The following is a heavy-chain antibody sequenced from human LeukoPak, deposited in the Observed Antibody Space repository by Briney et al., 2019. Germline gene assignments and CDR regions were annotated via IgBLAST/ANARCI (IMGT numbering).Heavy chain of an antibody. D-gene: IGHD3-10*01. V-gene: IGHV4-39*01. CDR3: ARRNYYGSGLNWFDP. J-gene: IGHJ5*02. Sequence: SEALSLTCTVSGGSISSSSYYWGWIRQPPGKGLEWIGSIYYSGSTYYNPSLKSRVTISVDTSKNQFSLKLSSVTAADTAVYYCARRNYYGSGLNWFDPWGQGTLVTVSS. CDR1: GGSISSSSYY. CDR2: IYYSGST.